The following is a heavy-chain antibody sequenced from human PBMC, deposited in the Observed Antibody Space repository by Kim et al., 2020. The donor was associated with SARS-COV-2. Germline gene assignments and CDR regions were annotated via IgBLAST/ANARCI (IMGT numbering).Heavy chain of an antibody. CDR1: GGSFSGYY. CDR2: INHSGST. J-gene: IGHJ6*03. CDR3: ARGTRQWLSRHYYYYMDV. Sequence: SETLSLTCAVYGGSFSGYYWSWIRQPPGKWLEWIGEINHSGSTNYNPSLKSRVTISVDTSKNQFSLKLSSVTAADTAVYYCARGTRQWLSRHYYYYMDVWGKGTTVTVSS. D-gene: IGHD6-19*01. V-gene: IGHV4-34*01.